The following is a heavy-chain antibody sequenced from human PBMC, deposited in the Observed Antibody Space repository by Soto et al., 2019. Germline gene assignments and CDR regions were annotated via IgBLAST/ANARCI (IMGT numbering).Heavy chain of an antibody. J-gene: IGHJ6*02. CDR3: ARELPQRQGRNMDV. Sequence: QVQLQESGPGLVKPSQTLSLTCTVTGGSMTTGDQYWTWIRHRPGEGLEWFGYINHRGGFDYNPSLESRVSMSVDTSKNQFSLNLSSVTAADTAVYYCARELPQRQGRNMDVWGQGTTVTVSS. V-gene: IGHV4-31*03. CDR2: INHRGGF. D-gene: IGHD1-1*01. CDR1: GGSMTTGDQY.